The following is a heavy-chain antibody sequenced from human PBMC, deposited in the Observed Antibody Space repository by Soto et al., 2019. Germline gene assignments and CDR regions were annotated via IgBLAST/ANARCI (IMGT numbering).Heavy chain of an antibody. CDR1: GFTFSNAW. J-gene: IGHJ4*02. Sequence: RGSLRLSCAASGFTFSNAWMNWVRQAPGKGLEWVARIKSKTDGGTTDYAAPVKGRFTISRDDSKNTLFLQMNSLKTEDTAVYYCTTSILTGYFRWSIFDYWGQGNLVTVSS. D-gene: IGHD3-9*01. CDR3: TTSILTGYFRWSIFDY. CDR2: IKSKTDGGTT. V-gene: IGHV3-15*07.